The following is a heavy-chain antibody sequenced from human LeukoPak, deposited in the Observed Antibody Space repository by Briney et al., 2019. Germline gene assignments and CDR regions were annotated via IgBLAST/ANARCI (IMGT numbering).Heavy chain of an antibody. J-gene: IGHJ4*02. D-gene: IGHD4-11*01. CDR1: GDSISSSHYY. CDR3: VRDYSNFVQGD. CDR2: IYSGGET. V-gene: IGHV4-39*02. Sequence: SETLSLTCTVSGDSISSSHYYWGWTRQSPGKGLEWIGSIYSGGETHYNPSLNSRVTIFLDTSKNRFSLNLISVTATDTAVYYCVRDYSNFVQGDWGQGTLVTVSS.